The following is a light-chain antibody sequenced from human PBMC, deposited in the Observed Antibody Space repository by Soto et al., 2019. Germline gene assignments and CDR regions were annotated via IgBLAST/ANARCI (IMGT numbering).Light chain of an antibody. CDR3: QHYDGSPRT. CDR2: GIF. Sequence: EIVLTQFPATVSLSPGDRVTLYCRTGQSVSNDFLAWYQQKPGQAPMLLFYGIFNRATGVPARFSGSGSGTDFTLTISGLEPEDFAVYYCQHYDGSPRTFGQGTKVEIK. J-gene: IGKJ2*01. V-gene: IGKV3-20*01. CDR1: QSVSNDF.